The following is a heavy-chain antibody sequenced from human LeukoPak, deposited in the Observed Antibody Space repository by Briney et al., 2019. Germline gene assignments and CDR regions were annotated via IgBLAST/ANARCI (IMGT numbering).Heavy chain of an antibody. CDR3: ARGGITIFGVAPLHYMDV. J-gene: IGHJ6*03. CDR2: ISSSSSYI. V-gene: IGHV3-21*04. Sequence: PGGSLRLSCAASGFTLSSYTMTWVRQAPGKGLEWVSSISSSSSYIYYADSVKGRFTISRDNAKMSLYLQMNSLRAEDTALYYCARGGITIFGVAPLHYMDVWGKGTTVTVSS. D-gene: IGHD3-3*01. CDR1: GFTLSSYT.